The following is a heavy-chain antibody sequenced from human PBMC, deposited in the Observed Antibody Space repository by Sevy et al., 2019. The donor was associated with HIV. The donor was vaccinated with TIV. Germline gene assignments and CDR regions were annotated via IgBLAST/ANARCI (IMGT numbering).Heavy chain of an antibody. CDR3: ARGRYYYDSSGYYRW. J-gene: IGHJ4*02. Sequence: SETLSLTCAVYGGSFSGYYWSWIRQPPGKGLEWIGEINHSGSTNYNPSLKRRVTISVDTSKNQFSLKLSSVTAADTAVYYCARGRYYYDSSGYYRWWGQGTLVTVSS. CDR2: INHSGST. D-gene: IGHD3-22*01. CDR1: GGSFSGYY. V-gene: IGHV4-34*01.